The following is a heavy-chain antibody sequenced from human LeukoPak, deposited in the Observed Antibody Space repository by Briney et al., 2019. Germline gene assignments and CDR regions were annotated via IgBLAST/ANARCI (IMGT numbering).Heavy chain of an antibody. V-gene: IGHV4-4*02. CDR2: IYHTGNT. CDR3: ARDANGSDLHYYHMDV. D-gene: IGHD6-25*01. Sequence: SGTLSLTCAVSGGSITSANWWSWVRQSPGKGLEWIGEIYHTGNTNYNPSLNSRVSISLDTSKYQFSLRLTSVTAADTAVYFCARDANGSDLHYYHMDVWGKGTTVTVSS. CDR1: GGSITSANW. J-gene: IGHJ6*03.